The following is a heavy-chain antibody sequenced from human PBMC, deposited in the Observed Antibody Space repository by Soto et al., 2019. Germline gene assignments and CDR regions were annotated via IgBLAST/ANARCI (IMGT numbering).Heavy chain of an antibody. V-gene: IGHV1-24*01. CDR2: FEPEDGEI. CDR1: GYTVTDLS. Sequence: QVRLVQSGAEVKRPGASVKVSCKVSGYTVTDLSIHWVRQSPGKGLEWMANFEPEDGEIVYAQKFQGRVKVTEDTSATTPYLELSSLTSDDTAVYYCAVESPTPEIPPLHHNALDVWGQGTMVTV. J-gene: IGHJ6*02. D-gene: IGHD1-1*01. CDR3: AVESPTPEIPPLHHNALDV.